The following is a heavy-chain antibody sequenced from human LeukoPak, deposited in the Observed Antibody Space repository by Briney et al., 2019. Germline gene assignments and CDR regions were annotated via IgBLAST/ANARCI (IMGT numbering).Heavy chain of an antibody. CDR2: IYAGGST. Sequence: GGSLRLSCAASGFTVSSDYMSWVRQAPGKGLEWVSIIYAGGSTYYADSVKGRFIVSRDNSKNTVYLQINSLRAEDTAVYYCARALAAASHTSFDYWGQGTLVTATS. J-gene: IGHJ4*02. CDR1: GFTVSSDY. D-gene: IGHD6-13*01. CDR3: ARALAAASHTSFDY. V-gene: IGHV3-66*01.